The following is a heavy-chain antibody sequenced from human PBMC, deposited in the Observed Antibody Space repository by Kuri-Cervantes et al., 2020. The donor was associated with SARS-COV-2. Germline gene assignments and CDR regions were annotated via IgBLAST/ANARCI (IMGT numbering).Heavy chain of an antibody. J-gene: IGHJ6*02. Sequence: LSLTCAASGFTLSDSYMCWIRQAPGKGLEWVSYISSSSSYTNYADSVKGRFTISRDNSKNTLYLQMNSLRAEDRAVYYCARVGSGAVRRAEDYYYYGMDVWGQGTTVTVSS. CDR2: ISSSSSYT. D-gene: IGHD6-6*01. V-gene: IGHV3-11*06. CDR1: GFTLSDSY. CDR3: ARVGSGAVRRAEDYYYYGMDV.